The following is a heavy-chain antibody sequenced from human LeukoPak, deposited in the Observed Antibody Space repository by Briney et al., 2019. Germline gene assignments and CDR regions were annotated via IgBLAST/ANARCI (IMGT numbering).Heavy chain of an antibody. CDR1: GGSISSSSYY. V-gene: IGHV4-39*01. CDR2: IYYSGST. D-gene: IGHD2-15*01. Sequence: SETLSLTCTVSGGSISSSSYYWGWIRQPPGKRLEWIGSIYYSGSTYYNPSLKSRVTISVDTSKNQFSLKLSSVTAADTAVYYCARHEVVAATACDYWGQGTLVTVSS. J-gene: IGHJ4*02. CDR3: ARHEVVAATACDY.